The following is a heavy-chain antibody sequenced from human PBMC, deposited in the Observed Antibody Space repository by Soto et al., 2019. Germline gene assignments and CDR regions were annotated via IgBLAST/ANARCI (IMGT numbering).Heavy chain of an antibody. CDR1: GGSFSGYY. CDR2: INHSGST. V-gene: IGHV4-34*01. Sequence: QVQLQQWGAGLLKPSETLSLTCAVYGGSFSGYYWSWIRQPPGKGLEWIGEINHSGSTNYNPSLKSRVTISVDTSKNQFSLKLSSVTAADTAVYYCARGGDSIVVVPAAIRYYFDYWGQGTLVTVSS. D-gene: IGHD2-2*01. CDR3: ARGGDSIVVVPAAIRYYFDY. J-gene: IGHJ4*02.